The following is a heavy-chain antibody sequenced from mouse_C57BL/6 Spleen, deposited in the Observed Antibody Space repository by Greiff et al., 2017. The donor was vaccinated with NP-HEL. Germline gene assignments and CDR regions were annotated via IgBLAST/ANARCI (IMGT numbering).Heavy chain of an antibody. CDR1: GFTFSSYA. Sequence: EVKVVESGGGLVKPGGSLKLSCAASGFTFSSYAMSWVRQTPEKRLEWVATISDGGSYTYYPDNVKGRFTISRDNAKNNLYLQMSHLKSEDTAMYYCARESNYYAMDYWGQGTSVTVSS. CDR2: ISDGGSYT. D-gene: IGHD2-5*01. J-gene: IGHJ4*01. CDR3: ARESNYYAMDY. V-gene: IGHV5-4*01.